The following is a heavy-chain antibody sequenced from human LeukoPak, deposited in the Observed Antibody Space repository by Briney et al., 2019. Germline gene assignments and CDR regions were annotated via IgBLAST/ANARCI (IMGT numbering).Heavy chain of an antibody. V-gene: IGHV4-59*01. J-gene: IGHJ4*02. D-gene: IGHD3-22*01. CDR3: ARGAGTYYYDSSGYSFDY. CDR2: IYYTGST. CDR1: GGSISSYY. Sequence: KPSETLSLTCTVSGGSISSYYWSWIRQPPGKGLEWIGYIYYTGSTNYNPSLKSRVTISVDTSKNQFSLKLSSVTAADTAVYYCARGAGTYYYDSSGYSFDYWGQGTLVTVSS.